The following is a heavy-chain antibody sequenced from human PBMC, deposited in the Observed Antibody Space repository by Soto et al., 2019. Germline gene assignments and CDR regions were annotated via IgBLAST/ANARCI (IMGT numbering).Heavy chain of an antibody. CDR2: VSASGSIA. J-gene: IGHJ4*02. V-gene: IGHV3-23*01. Sequence: PGGSLRLSCAASGFTFSSYDMNWVRQAPGKGLEWVSGVSASGSIASYADSAKGRFTISRDNAKNTVFLQMTGLRAEDTAVYFWAKGDCSGGRCYRGFDYWGQGTLVTVSS. CDR3: AKGDCSGGRCYRGFDY. D-gene: IGHD2-15*01. CDR1: GFTFSSYD.